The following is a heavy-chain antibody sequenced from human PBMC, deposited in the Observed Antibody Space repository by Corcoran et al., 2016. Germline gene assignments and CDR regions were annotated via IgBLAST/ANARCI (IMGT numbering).Heavy chain of an antibody. J-gene: IGHJ3*02. Sequence: QVQLVESGGGVVQPGRSLRLSCAASVFTFITYGMHWVRQAPGKGLEWVTVISYDGSNKYYADSVKGRFTISRDNSKNTLYLQMNSLRVEDTSMYYCAKGGGGQWSGGAFNIWGQGTVVSVSS. CDR3: AKGGGGQWSGGAFNI. CDR2: ISYDGSNK. V-gene: IGHV3-30*18. CDR1: VFTFITYG. D-gene: IGHD2-8*01.